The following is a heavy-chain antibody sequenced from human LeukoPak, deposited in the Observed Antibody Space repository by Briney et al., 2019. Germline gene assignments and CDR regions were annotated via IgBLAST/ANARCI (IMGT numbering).Heavy chain of an antibody. J-gene: IGHJ3*02. Sequence: SETLSLTCTVSGGSISSSSYYWGWIRQPPGKGLEWIGSIYYSGSTYYNPSLKSRVTISVDTSKNQFSLKLSSVTAADTAVYYCAADCSSISCYNAFDIWGQGTMVTVSS. CDR3: AADCSSISCYNAFDI. CDR2: IYYSGST. D-gene: IGHD2-2*02. CDR1: GGSISSSSYY. V-gene: IGHV4-39*01.